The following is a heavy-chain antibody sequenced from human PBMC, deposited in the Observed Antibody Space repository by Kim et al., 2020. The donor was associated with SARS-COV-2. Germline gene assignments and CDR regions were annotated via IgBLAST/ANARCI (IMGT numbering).Heavy chain of an antibody. CDR3: AREVWATTEESWFDP. Sequence: SETLSLTCTVSGGSISSYYWRWIRQPPGKGLEWIGYIYYSGSTNYNPSLKSRVTISVDTTKNQFSLKLSSVTAADTAVYYCAREVWATTEESWFDPWGQGTLVTVSS. D-gene: IGHD5-12*01. V-gene: IGHV4-59*01. CDR2: IYYSGST. J-gene: IGHJ5*02. CDR1: GGSISSYY.